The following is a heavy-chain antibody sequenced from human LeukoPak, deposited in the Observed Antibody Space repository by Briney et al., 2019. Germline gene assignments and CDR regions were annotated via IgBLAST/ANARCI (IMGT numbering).Heavy chain of an antibody. Sequence: SETLSLTCTASGGSISSYYWSWIRQPAGKGLEWIGRIYTSGSTNYNPSLKSRVTMSVDTSKNQFSLKLSSVTAADTAVYYCARDRYYYDSSGYRLLDYWGQGTLVTVSS. D-gene: IGHD3-22*01. CDR1: GGSISSYY. CDR2: IYTSGST. CDR3: ARDRYYYDSSGYRLLDY. V-gene: IGHV4-4*07. J-gene: IGHJ4*02.